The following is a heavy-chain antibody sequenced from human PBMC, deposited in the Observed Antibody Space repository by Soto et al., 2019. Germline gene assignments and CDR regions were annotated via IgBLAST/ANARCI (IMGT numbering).Heavy chain of an antibody. J-gene: IGHJ6*02. CDR3: ARLAAAAPGYCMDV. V-gene: IGHV3-30-3*01. CDR1: GFTFSNHA. Sequence: QVQLVESGGGVVQPGRSLRLSCAASGFTFSNHAMHWVRQAPGKGLEWVAFIYYDGSNKYYADSVKGRFTISRDNSKNTLYLEMNSLRAEDTAVYYCARLAAAAPGYCMDVWCQGTTVTVSS. D-gene: IGHD6-13*01. CDR2: IYYDGSNK.